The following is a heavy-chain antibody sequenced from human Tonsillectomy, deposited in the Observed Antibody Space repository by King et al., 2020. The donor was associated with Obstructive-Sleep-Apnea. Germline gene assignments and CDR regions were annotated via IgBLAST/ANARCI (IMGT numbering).Heavy chain of an antibody. D-gene: IGHD3-10*01. CDR2: IRSKAYGGTT. J-gene: IGHJ4*02. CDR3: TRPSGYGSPQYYFDY. CDR1: GFTFGDYA. Sequence: VQLVESGGGLVQPGRSLRLSCTASGFTFGDYAMSWFRQAPGKGLEWVGFIRSKAYGGTTEYAASVKGRFTISRDDSKSIAYLQMNSLKTEDTAVYYCTRPSGYGSPQYYFDYWGKGTLVTVSS. V-gene: IGHV3-49*03.